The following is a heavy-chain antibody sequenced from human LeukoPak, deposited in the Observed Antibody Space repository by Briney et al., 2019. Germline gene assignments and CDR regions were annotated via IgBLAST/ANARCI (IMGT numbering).Heavy chain of an antibody. V-gene: IGHV4-39*01. J-gene: IGHJ4*02. Sequence: PSETLSLTCTVSGGSISSSSYYWVWIRQPPGKGLEWIGSIYNSGSTYYNPSLKSRVTISVDTSKNQFSLKLSSVTAADTAVYFCARREYYDSSGYRWGQGTLVTVSS. CDR3: ARREYYDSSGYR. CDR1: GGSISSSSYY. CDR2: IYNSGST. D-gene: IGHD3-22*01.